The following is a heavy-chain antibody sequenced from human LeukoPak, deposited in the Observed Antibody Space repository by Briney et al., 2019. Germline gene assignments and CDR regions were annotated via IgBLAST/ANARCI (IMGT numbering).Heavy chain of an antibody. CDR2: IIPIFGTA. CDR3: ARGYDFWSGHSYFDY. V-gene: IGHV1-69*01. D-gene: IGHD3-3*01. J-gene: IGHJ4*02. CDR1: GGTFSSYD. Sequence: GSSVKVSCKASGGTFSSYDISWVRQAPGQGLEWMGGIIPIFGTANYAQKFQGRVTITADESTSTAYMELSRLRSEDTAVYYCARGYDFWSGHSYFDYWGQGTLVTVSS.